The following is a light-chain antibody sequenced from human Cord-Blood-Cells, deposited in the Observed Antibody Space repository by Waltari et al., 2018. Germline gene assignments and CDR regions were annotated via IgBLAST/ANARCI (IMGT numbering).Light chain of an antibody. CDR2: GKN. Sequence: SSELTQDPAVSVALGQTVRITCQGDSLRSYYASWYQQKPGQAPVLFSYGKNNRPSGIPDRFAGSSSGNTASLTITGAQAEDDADYDCNSRDSSGNHYVFGTGTKVTVL. J-gene: IGLJ1*01. V-gene: IGLV3-19*01. CDR3: NSRDSSGNHYV. CDR1: SLRSYY.